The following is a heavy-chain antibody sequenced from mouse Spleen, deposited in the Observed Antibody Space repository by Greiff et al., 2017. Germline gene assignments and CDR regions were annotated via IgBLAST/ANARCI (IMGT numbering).Heavy chain of an antibody. Sequence: QVQLQQSGPELVKPGASVRISCKASGYTFTSYYIHWVKQRPGQGLEWIGWIYPGNVNTKYNEKFKGKATITADTSSNTAYLQLSSLTSEDTAVYYCTRPPHYYDGSSYWGQGTLVTVSA. V-gene: IGHV1-66*01. CDR1: GYTFTSYY. CDR3: TRPPHYYDGSSY. CDR2: IYPGNVNT. J-gene: IGHJ3*01. D-gene: IGHD1-2*01.